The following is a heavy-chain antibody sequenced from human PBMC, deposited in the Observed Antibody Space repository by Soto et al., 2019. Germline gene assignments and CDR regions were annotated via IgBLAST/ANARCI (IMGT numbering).Heavy chain of an antibody. V-gene: IGHV3-23*01. CDR2: ISESGDAT. J-gene: IGHJ4*02. CDR1: GLTFNGDA. CDR3: VPWSSGPGGEDS. Sequence: GRSLRLSCAVSGLTFNGDAMTWVRQAPGKGLQWISSISESGDATFYSDSVKGRFTISRDNSKNMLYLQINSLRLEDTAVYYCVPWSSGPGGEDSCGQGSPVIGS. D-gene: IGHD3-16*01.